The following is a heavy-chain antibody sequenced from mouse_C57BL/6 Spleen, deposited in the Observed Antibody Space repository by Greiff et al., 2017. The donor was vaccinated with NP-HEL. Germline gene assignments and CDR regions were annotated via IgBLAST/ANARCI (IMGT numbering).Heavy chain of an antibody. CDR3: ARHEDRSDAMDY. Sequence: VKLMESGAELVKPGASVKLSCKASGYTFTEYTIHWVKQRSGQGLEWIGWFYPGSGSIKYNEKFKDKATLTADKSSSTVYMELSRLTSEDSAVYFCARHEDRSDAMDYWGQGTSVTVSS. CDR2: FYPGSGSI. CDR1: GYTFTEYT. D-gene: IGHD1-3*01. V-gene: IGHV1-62-2*01. J-gene: IGHJ4*01.